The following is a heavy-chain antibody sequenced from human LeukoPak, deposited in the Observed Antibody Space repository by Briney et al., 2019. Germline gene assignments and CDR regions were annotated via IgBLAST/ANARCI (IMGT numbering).Heavy chain of an antibody. CDR1: GFTFSSYA. CDR2: ISGSGGNT. J-gene: IGHJ6*02. Sequence: PGGSLRLSCAASGFTFSSYAMSWVRQAPGKGLEWVSGISGSGGNTYYADSVKGRFTVSRDNSKNTLYLQMNSLRAEDTAVYYCTEVIPGTTAMDVWGQGTTVTVSS. CDR3: TEVIPGTTAMDV. D-gene: IGHD2-2*01. V-gene: IGHV3-23*01.